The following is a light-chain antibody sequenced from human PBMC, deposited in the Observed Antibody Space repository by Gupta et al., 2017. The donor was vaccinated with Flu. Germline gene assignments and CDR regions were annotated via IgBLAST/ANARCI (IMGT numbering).Light chain of an antibody. CDR1: QSISSY. CDR2: AAS. J-gene: IGKJ4*01. CDR3: QQSYSTPLT. V-gene: IGKV1-39*01. Sequence: DIQMTPSLSSLSASVGDRVTITCRASQSISSYLNWYQQKPGKAPKLLIYAASSLQSGVPSRFSGSGSGTDFTLTISSLQPEDFATYYCQQSYSTPLTFGGGTRVEIK.